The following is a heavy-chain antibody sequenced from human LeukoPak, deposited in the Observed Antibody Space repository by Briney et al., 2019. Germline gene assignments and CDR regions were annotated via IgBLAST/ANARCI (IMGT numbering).Heavy chain of an antibody. CDR1: GYIFNTNG. D-gene: IGHD6-13*01. Sequence: GASVKVSCKASGYIFNTNGINWVRQAPGQGLEWVAYISAYSGVTNSAQKFRDRVTMTTDTSTRTAYMELRSLTSDDSAVYYCARGGLSTRWGLDYWGQGTLVTVSS. CDR3: ARGGLSTRWGLDY. V-gene: IGHV1-18*01. CDR2: ISAYSGVT. J-gene: IGHJ4*02.